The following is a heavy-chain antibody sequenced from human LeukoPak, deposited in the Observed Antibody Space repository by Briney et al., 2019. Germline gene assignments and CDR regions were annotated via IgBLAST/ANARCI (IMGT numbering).Heavy chain of an antibody. Sequence: LETLSLTCAVYGGSFSGYYWSWIRQPPGKGLEWIGEINHSGSTNYNPSLKSRVTISVDTSKNQFSLKLSSVTAADTAVYYCASLGILDWFDPWGQGTLVTVSS. D-gene: IGHD7-27*01. CDR1: GGSFSGYY. CDR3: ASLGILDWFDP. V-gene: IGHV4-34*01. CDR2: INHSGST. J-gene: IGHJ5*02.